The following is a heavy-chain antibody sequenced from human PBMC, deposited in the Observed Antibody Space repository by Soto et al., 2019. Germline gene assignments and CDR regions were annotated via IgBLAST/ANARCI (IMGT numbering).Heavy chain of an antibody. CDR3: ARGATCEGYCSGGSWHSNWFDP. D-gene: IGHD2-15*01. CDR1: GDSVSSNSAA. J-gene: IGHJ5*02. Sequence: PSQTLSLTCAISGDSVSSNSAAWNWIRQSPSRGLEWLGRTYYRSKWYNDYAVSVKSRITINPDTSKNQFSLQLNSVTPEDTAVYYCARGATCEGYCSGGSWHSNWFDPWGQGTLVTVSS. CDR2: TYYRSKWYN. V-gene: IGHV6-1*01.